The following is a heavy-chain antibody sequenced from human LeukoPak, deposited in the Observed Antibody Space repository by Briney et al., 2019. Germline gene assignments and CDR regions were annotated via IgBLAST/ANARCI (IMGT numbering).Heavy chain of an antibody. V-gene: IGHV1-46*03. J-gene: IGHJ3*02. CDR1: GYTFTSYY. D-gene: IGHD2-21*01. CDR3: ARGAHVVVIDDAFDI. Sequence: ASVKVSCKASGYTFTSYYMHWVRQAPGQGLEWMGIINPSGGSTSYAQKFQGRVTMTRDTSTSTVYMELSSLRSEDTAVYYCARGAHVVVIDDAFDIWGQGTMVTASS. CDR2: INPSGGST.